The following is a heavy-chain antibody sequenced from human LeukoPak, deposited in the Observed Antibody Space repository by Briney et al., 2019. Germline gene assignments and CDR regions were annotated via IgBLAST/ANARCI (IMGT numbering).Heavy chain of an antibody. CDR3: ARIGRNLNWFDP. Sequence: GSSVKVSCKASGGTFSSYAISWVRQAPGQGLEWMGGIIPIFGTANYAQKFQGRVTITADKSTSTAYMEPSSLRSEDTAIYYCARIGRNLNWFDPWGQGTLVTVSS. CDR2: IIPIFGTA. CDR1: GGTFSSYA. V-gene: IGHV1-69*06. J-gene: IGHJ5*02.